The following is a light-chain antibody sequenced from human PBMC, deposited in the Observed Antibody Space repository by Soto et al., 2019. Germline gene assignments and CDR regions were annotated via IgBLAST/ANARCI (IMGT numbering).Light chain of an antibody. CDR3: QQLHAYPIT. Sequence: DIQLTQSPSFLSASVGDRVTITCRASQGISSYLAWYQQKAGKAPKLLIYAASTLQSGVPSRFSGSGSGTEFTLTISSLQPEDFATYYCQQLHAYPITFGGGTKVEIK. J-gene: IGKJ4*01. CDR1: QGISSY. V-gene: IGKV1-9*01. CDR2: AAS.